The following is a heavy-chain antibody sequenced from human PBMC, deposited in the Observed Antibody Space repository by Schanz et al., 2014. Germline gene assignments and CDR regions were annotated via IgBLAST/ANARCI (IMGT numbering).Heavy chain of an antibody. J-gene: IGHJ5*02. Sequence: QVQLVQSGAEVKKPGASVKVSCKASGYTFTSYGISWVRQAPGQGLEWMGWISAYNGNTNYAQNLQGRVTMTTDTSSSTGYMELTSLRSDDPAVYYCARGNTIFGVVILGWLDPWGQGTLVTVSS. CDR1: GYTFTSYG. CDR3: ARGNTIFGVVILGWLDP. D-gene: IGHD3-3*01. V-gene: IGHV1-18*01. CDR2: ISAYNGNT.